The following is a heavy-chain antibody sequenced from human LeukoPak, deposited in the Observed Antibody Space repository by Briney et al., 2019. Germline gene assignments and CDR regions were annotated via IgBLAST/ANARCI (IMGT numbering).Heavy chain of an antibody. V-gene: IGHV4-34*01. CDR1: GGSFSGYY. CDR3: ARGRADILTGHPLDY. J-gene: IGHJ4*02. D-gene: IGHD3-9*01. CDR2: INHCGST. Sequence: PSETLSLTCAVYGGSFSGYYWSWIRQPPGKGLEWIGEINHCGSTNYNPSLKSRVTISVDTSKNQFSLKLSSVTAADTAVYYCARGRADILTGHPLDYWGQGTLVTVSS.